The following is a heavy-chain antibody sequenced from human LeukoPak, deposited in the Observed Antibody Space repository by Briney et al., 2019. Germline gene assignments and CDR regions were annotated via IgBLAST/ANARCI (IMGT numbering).Heavy chain of an antibody. V-gene: IGHV3-21*01. Sequence: PGGSLRLSCAASGFTFSNYSMNWVRQAPGKGLEWVSSISSSSSYIYYADSVKGRFTISRDNAKNSLYLQMNSLRAEDTAVYYCARQDGGGYCSGGSCSYQYYFDYWGQGTLVTVSS. CDR3: ARQDGGGYCSGGSCSYQYYFDY. D-gene: IGHD2-15*01. CDR1: GFTFSNYS. CDR2: ISSSSSYI. J-gene: IGHJ4*02.